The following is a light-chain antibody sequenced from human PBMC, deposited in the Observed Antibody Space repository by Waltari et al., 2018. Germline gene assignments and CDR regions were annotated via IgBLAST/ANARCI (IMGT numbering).Light chain of an antibody. Sequence: QSALTQPASVSGSPGQSITISCTGTSSDFGSYYLVSLYQHHPGKAPKLMIFEVSQRPSGVSNRFSGSKSGNTASLTISGLQAEDEADYHCCSYAGNSIYVFGTGTKVTVL. V-gene: IGLV2-23*02. CDR2: EVS. CDR3: CSYAGNSIYV. CDR1: SSDFGSYYL. J-gene: IGLJ1*01.